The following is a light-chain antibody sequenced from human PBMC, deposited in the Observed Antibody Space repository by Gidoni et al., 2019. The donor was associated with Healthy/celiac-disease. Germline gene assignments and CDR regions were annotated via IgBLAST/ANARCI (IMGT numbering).Light chain of an antibody. Sequence: EMVITQYPATLSVSPGERATSSCRASQRVSSNLAWYQQQPGQAPSLLIYGASTRATGIPARFSGSGSGTEFTLTISSLQSEDFAVYYCQQYNNWPLYTFGQGTKLEIK. CDR3: QQYNNWPLYT. CDR1: QRVSSN. CDR2: GAS. V-gene: IGKV3-15*01. J-gene: IGKJ2*01.